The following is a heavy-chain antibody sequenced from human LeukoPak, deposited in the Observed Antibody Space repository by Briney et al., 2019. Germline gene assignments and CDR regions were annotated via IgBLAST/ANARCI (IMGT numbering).Heavy chain of an antibody. CDR1: GFTFSSFA. CDR2: ISIAGNNV. Sequence: PGRSLRPSCAASGFTFSSFAMHWVRQAPGKGLEWAAAISIAGNNVYYADSVKGRFTISTDNSKSTLYLQMNSLRVEDTAVYYCASLGDDWGQGTLVTVSS. CDR3: ASLGDD. V-gene: IGHV3-30-3*01. J-gene: IGHJ4*02. D-gene: IGHD7-27*01.